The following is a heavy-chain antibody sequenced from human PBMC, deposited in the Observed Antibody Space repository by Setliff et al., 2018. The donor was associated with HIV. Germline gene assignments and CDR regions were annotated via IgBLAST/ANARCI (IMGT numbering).Heavy chain of an antibody. CDR1: GFTFSDYW. CDR2: INSDGSTT. V-gene: IGHV3-74*01. D-gene: IGHD3-10*01. Sequence: GGSLRLSCAASGFTFSDYWMHWVRQVPGKGLVWVSRINSDGSTTNYADSVRGRFTISRDNAKNTLYLQMNSLRAEDAAVYYCARADPLGEQVWSLQFFQLWGQGTLVTV. CDR3: ARADPLGEQVWSLQFFQL. J-gene: IGHJ1*01.